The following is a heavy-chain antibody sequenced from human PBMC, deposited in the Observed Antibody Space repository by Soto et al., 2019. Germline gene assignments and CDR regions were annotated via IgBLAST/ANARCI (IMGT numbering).Heavy chain of an antibody. CDR3: ARVYYDFWSGYFGADYYYYGMDV. CDR2: MNPNSGNT. CDR1: GYTFTSYA. D-gene: IGHD3-3*01. V-gene: IGHV1-8*02. Sequence: ASVKVSCTASGYTFTSYAMHWVRQATGQGLEWMGWMNPNSGNTGYAQKFQGRVTMTRNTSISTAYMELSSLRSEDTAVYYCARVYYDFWSGYFGADYYYYGMDVWGQGTTVTVSS. J-gene: IGHJ6*02.